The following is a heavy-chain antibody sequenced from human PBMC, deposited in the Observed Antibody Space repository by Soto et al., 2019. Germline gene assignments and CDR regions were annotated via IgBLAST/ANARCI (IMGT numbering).Heavy chain of an antibody. CDR3: SRDDSDWFFN. Sequence: LRLSCAASGFTFSSYAMSWVRQAPGKGLEWVSFISGSGGRTYYADSVRGRFTISRDDSKKTAYLQMNSLESEDTAVYYCSRDDSDWFFNWGRGTLVTVSS. D-gene: IGHD3-9*01. CDR1: GFTFSSYA. V-gene: IGHV3-23*01. J-gene: IGHJ4*02. CDR2: ISGSGGRT.